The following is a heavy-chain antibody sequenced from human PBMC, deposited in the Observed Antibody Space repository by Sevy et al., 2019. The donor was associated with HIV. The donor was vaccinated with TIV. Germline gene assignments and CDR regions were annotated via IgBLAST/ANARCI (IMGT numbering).Heavy chain of an antibody. CDR1: GLTFSSYA. D-gene: IGHD4-17*01. CDR3: ARDQHDYAGNVRTGWFDP. J-gene: IGHJ5*02. V-gene: IGHV3-30-3*01. CDR2: LSYDGSKK. Sequence: GGSLRLTCAASGLTFSSYAIHWVRRAPGKGLEWVAMLSYDGSKKDYADSVKGRFTISRDNPKTTLYLQMNSLTAEDTAVYYCARDQHDYAGNVRTGWFDPWGQGTLVTVSS.